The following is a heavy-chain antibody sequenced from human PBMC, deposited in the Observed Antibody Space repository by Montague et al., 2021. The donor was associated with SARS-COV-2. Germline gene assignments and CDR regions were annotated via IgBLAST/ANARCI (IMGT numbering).Heavy chain of an antibody. CDR1: GGSISSYY. CDR3: ARAQNPRFIANCVNYFDF. D-gene: IGHD1-1*01. J-gene: IGHJ4*02. CDR2: IYYTGST. V-gene: IGHV4-59*01. Sequence: SETLSLTCTVSGGSISSYYWCWIRQPPGTGLEWIGYIYYTGSTKYNSSSTSRVTMSLYMPTNRFPLRLNSVSAADTAMYYCARAQNPRFIANCVNYFDFWGLGAQVTVSS.